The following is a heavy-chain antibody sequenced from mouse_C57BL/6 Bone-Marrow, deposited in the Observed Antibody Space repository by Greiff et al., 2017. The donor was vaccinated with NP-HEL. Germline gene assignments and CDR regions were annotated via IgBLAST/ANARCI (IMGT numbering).Heavy chain of an antibody. Sequence: QVTLKVCGPGILQSSQTLSLTCSFSGFSLSTSGMGVSWIRQPSGKGLEWLAHIYWDDDKRYNPSLKSRLTISKDTSRNQVFLKITSVDTADTATYYCARRGNYYGSSYEGYFDYWGQGTTLTVSS. CDR1: GFSLSTSGMG. J-gene: IGHJ2*01. CDR3: ARRGNYYGSSYEGYFDY. D-gene: IGHD1-1*01. V-gene: IGHV8-12*01. CDR2: IYWDDDK.